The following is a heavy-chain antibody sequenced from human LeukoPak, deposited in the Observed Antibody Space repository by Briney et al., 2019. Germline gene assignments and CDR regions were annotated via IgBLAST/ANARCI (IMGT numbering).Heavy chain of an antibody. Sequence: GGSLRLSCAASGFTFSDYYMSWIRQAPGKGLEWVSYISSSGSTIYYADSVKGRFTISRDNAKNSLYLQMNRLRAEDTAVYYCASSAERLRPFDYWGQGTLVTVSS. CDR2: ISSSGSTI. J-gene: IGHJ4*02. D-gene: IGHD3-16*01. CDR1: GFTFSDYY. CDR3: ASSAERLRPFDY. V-gene: IGHV3-11*01.